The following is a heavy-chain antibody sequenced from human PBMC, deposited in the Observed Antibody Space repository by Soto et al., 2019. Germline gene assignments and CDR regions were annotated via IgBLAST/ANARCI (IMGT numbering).Heavy chain of an antibody. CDR1: GCSISSGDYY. D-gene: IGHD3-3*01. J-gene: IGHJ5*02. Sequence: PSETLSLTCTVSGCSISSGDYYWSWIRLPPGKGLEWIGYIYYSGSTYYNPSLKSRVTISVDTSENQFSLKLSSVTAADTAVYYCAREFTIFGVVHVFGWFDPWGQGTLVTVSS. CDR3: AREFTIFGVVHVFGWFDP. CDR2: IYYSGST. V-gene: IGHV4-30-4*01.